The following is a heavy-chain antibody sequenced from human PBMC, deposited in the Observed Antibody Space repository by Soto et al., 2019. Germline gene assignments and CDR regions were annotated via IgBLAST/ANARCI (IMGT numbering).Heavy chain of an antibody. Sequence: GGSLRLSCAASGFTFSSYSMNWVRQAPGKGLEWVSYISSSSGTIYYADSVKGRFTISRDNAKNSLYLQMNSLRAEDTAVYYCAGTADVDYYYMDVWGKGTTVTVSS. CDR1: GFTFSSYS. D-gene: IGHD5-18*01. CDR3: AGTADVDYYYMDV. CDR2: ISSSSGTI. J-gene: IGHJ6*03. V-gene: IGHV3-48*01.